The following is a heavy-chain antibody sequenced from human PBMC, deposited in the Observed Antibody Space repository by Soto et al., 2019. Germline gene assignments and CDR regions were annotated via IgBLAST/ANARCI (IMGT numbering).Heavy chain of an antibody. CDR2: ISYDGSNK. D-gene: IGHD3-9*01. V-gene: IGHV3-30*18. CDR3: AKEGSDYDILTGSGYYGMDV. J-gene: IGHJ6*02. CDR1: GFTFSSYG. Sequence: PGGSLRLSCAASGFTFSSYGMHWVRQAPGKGLEWVAVISYDGSNKYYADSVKGRFTISRDNSKNTLYLQMNSLRAEDTAVYYCAKEGSDYDILTGSGYYGMDVWGQGTTVTV.